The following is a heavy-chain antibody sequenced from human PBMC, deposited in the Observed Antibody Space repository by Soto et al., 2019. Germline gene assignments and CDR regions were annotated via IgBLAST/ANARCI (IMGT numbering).Heavy chain of an antibody. CDR1: GFSLSTSGVG. Sequence: GSGPTLGNPTQTLTLTCTFSGFSLSTSGVGVGWIRQPPGKALEWLALIYWNDDKRYSPSLKSRLTITKDTSKNQVVLTMTNMDPVDTATYYCAHSRANYYDSSGYWAMDVWGQGTTVTVSS. CDR2: IYWNDDK. D-gene: IGHD3-22*01. J-gene: IGHJ6*02. V-gene: IGHV2-5*01. CDR3: AHSRANYYDSSGYWAMDV.